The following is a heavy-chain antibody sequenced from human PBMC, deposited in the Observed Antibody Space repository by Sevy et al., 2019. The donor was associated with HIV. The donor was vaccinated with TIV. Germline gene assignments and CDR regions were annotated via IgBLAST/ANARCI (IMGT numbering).Heavy chain of an antibody. CDR2: ISYDGSNK. D-gene: IGHD3-10*01. J-gene: IGHJ5*02. V-gene: IGHV3-30*18. CDR1: GFTFSSYG. Sequence: GESLKISCAASGFTFSSYGMHWVRQAPGKGLEWVAVISYDGSNKYYADSVKGRFTISRDNSKNKMYLQMNSLRAEDTAVYYCAKDRNYYGSGSPMWFDPWGQGTLVTVSS. CDR3: AKDRNYYGSGSPMWFDP.